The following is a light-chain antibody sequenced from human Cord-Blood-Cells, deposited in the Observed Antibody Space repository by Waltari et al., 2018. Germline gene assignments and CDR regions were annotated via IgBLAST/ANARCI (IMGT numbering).Light chain of an antibody. CDR3: QSYDSSLSGFVV. V-gene: IGLV1-40*01. CDR2: GNS. CDR1: RSNIGAGYD. J-gene: IGLJ2*01. Sequence: QSVLTQPPSVSGAPGQRVTISCPGSRSNIGAGYDVHWYQQLPGTAPKLLIYGNSNRPSGVPDRFSGSKSGTSASLAITGLQAEDEADYYCQSYDSSLSGFVVFGGGTKQTVL.